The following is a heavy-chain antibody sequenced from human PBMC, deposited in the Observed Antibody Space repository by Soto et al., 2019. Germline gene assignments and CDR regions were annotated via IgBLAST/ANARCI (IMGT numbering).Heavy chain of an antibody. D-gene: IGHD4-17*01. Sequence: QVQLVQSGAEVKKPGSSVKVSCKASGGTFSSYAISWVRQAPGQGLEWMGGIIPIFGTANYAQKFQGRVRIXSXASTSTAYIALSSLRSEDAAVYDCARPHPYGGGLVDWGQGTLVTVSS. CDR2: IIPIFGTA. V-gene: IGHV1-69*05. CDR3: ARPHPYGGGLVD. J-gene: IGHJ4*02. CDR1: GGTFSSYA.